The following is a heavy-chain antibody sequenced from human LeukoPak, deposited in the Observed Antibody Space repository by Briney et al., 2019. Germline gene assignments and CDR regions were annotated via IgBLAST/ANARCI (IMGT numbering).Heavy chain of an antibody. CDR2: IWYDGSNK. Sequence: GGSLRLSCAASGFTFSSYGMHWVRQAPGKGLEWVAVIWYDGSNKYYADSVKGRFTISRDNSKNTLYLQMNSLRAEDTAVYYCARGQVTKYFPLYYFDYWGQGTLVTVSS. D-gene: IGHD2-8*01. CDR3: ARGQVTKYFPLYYFDY. CDR1: GFTFSSYG. J-gene: IGHJ4*02. V-gene: IGHV3-33*01.